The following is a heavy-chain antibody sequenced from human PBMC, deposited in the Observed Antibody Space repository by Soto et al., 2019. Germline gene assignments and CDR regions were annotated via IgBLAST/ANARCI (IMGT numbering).Heavy chain of an antibody. CDR2: IIPVFGTA. V-gene: IGHV1-69*01. D-gene: IGHD3-3*01. J-gene: IGHJ5*02. CDR1: GGTFSSYA. CDR3: ARDRGTIFGVAPWFDP. Sequence: QVQLVQSGAEVKKPGSSVKVSCKASGGTFSSYAISWVRQAPGQGLKWMGGIIPVFGTANYAQKFQGRVTITADESTSTAYMELSSLRSEDTAVYYCARDRGTIFGVAPWFDPWGQGTLVTVSS.